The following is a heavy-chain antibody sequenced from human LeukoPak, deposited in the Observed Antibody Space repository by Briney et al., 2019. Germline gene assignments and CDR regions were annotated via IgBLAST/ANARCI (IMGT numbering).Heavy chain of an antibody. Sequence: SSETLSLTCTVSGGSISSHYWSWIRQPPGKGLEWIGYISYTGSTTYNPSLKSRVTISMDTSKNQFSLKLRSVTAADSAVYYCARPITVAGPDDAFDIWGQGTMVTVSS. V-gene: IGHV4-59*11. CDR3: ARPITVAGPDDAFDI. CDR2: ISYTGST. CDR1: GGSISSHY. D-gene: IGHD6-19*01. J-gene: IGHJ3*02.